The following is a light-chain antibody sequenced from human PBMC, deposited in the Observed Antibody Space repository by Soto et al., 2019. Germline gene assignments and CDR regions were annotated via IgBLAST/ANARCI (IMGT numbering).Light chain of an antibody. V-gene: IGKV1-39*01. CDR3: QQTYMVPYT. J-gene: IGKJ2*01. CDR1: QSLSTY. Sequence: DIQMTQFPSSLSASAGERVTITCRASQSLSTYLSWYVQEPGSAPKLLIYGVSKLESGIAPRFTGSGLATEFTLTINSLQPEDFAVYFCQQTYMVPYTFGQGTKVEI. CDR2: GVS.